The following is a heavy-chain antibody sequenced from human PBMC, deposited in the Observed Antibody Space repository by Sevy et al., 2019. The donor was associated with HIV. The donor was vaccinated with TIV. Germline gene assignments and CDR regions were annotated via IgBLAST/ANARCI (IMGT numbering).Heavy chain of an antibody. Sequence: ASVKVSCKASGYSFTGHYIHWFRQAPGRGLEWMGWINPNSGGTKFAQKFQGRVTMTRDTSISTAYMELSRLKSDDTAVFYCATYSDYGGAFDPWGQGTLVTVSS. CDR3: ATYSDYGGAFDP. D-gene: IGHD5-12*01. CDR2: INPNSGGT. J-gene: IGHJ5*02. CDR1: GYSFTGHY. V-gene: IGHV1-2*02.